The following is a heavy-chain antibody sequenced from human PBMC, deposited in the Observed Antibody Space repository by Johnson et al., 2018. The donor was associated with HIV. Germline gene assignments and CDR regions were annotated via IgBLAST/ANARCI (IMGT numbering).Heavy chain of an antibody. CDR1: GFTFSSYW. CDR2: IKQDGSEK. J-gene: IGHJ3*02. Sequence: VQLVESGGGLVQPGGSLRLSCAASGFTFSSYWMSWVRQAPGKGLEWVANIKQDGSEKYYVDSVKGRFTISRYNAKNSRYLQMNSLRAEDTAVYYCARERSGWYGDAFDIWGQGTMVTVSS. CDR3: ARERSGWYGDAFDI. D-gene: IGHD6-19*01. V-gene: IGHV3-7*05.